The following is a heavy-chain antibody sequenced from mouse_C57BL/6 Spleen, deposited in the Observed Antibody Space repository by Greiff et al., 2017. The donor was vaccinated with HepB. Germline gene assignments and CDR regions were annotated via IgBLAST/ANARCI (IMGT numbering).Heavy chain of an antibody. CDR2: INPNNGGT. CDR3: ASVGGSGYAMDY. V-gene: IGHV1-18*01. D-gene: IGHD3-2*02. CDR1: GYTFTDYN. Sequence: EVQLQQSGPERVKPGASVKIPCKASGYTFTDYNMDWVKQSHGKSLEWIGDINPNNGGTIYNQKFKGKATLTVDKSSSTAYMELRSLTSEDTAVYYCASVGGSGYAMDYWGQGTSVTVSS. J-gene: IGHJ4*01.